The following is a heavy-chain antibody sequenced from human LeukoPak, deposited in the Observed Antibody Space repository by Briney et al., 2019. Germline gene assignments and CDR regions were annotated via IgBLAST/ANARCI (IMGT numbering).Heavy chain of an antibody. Sequence: GGSLRLSCAASGFTFSSYSMNWVRQAPGKGLEWVSYISSSSSTIYYADSVKGRFTVSRDNAKNSLYLEMNTLRAEDTAVYYCARDHLGYSFDYWGQGTLVTVSS. CDR1: GFTFSSYS. CDR2: ISSSSSTI. D-gene: IGHD3-22*01. CDR3: ARDHLGYSFDY. V-gene: IGHV3-48*04. J-gene: IGHJ4*02.